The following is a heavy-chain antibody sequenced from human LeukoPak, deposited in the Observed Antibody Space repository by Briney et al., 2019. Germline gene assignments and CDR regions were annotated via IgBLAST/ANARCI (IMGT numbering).Heavy chain of an antibody. V-gene: IGHV3-74*01. J-gene: IGHJ4*02. CDR3: ARVSSLWAFDY. CDR2: IRPDESTT. CDR1: GFTFSTYW. D-gene: IGHD2-21*01. Sequence: GGSLRLSCAASGFTFSTYWMHWVRQTPGEGLVWVSRIRPDESTTAYADSVRGRFTISRDNARNTLYLQLTSLGAEDTAIYYCARVSSLWAFDYWGQGTLVTVSS.